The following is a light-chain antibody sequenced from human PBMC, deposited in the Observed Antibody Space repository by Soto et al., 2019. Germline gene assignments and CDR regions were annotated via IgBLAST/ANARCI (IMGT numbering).Light chain of an antibody. J-gene: IGKJ1*01. CDR1: QTVLYSSNNKNH. CDR3: QQYYSTPRT. V-gene: IGKV4-1*01. Sequence: DSVMTKSPDSLSVSLGERATINCKSSQTVLYSSNNKNHLAWYQQRPGQPPKLLFSWASTRESGVPDRFSASGSGTDFTLSIGSLQAEDVAVYYCQQYYSTPRTFGQGTKVDI. CDR2: WAS.